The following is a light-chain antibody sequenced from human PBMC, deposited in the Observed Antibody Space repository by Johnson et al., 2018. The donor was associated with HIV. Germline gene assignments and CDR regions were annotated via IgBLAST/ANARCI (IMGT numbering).Light chain of an antibody. CDR1: SSNIGKNY. CDR3: GTWDNSLSAGA. J-gene: IGLJ1*01. V-gene: IGLV1-51*01. Sequence: QSALTQPPSVSAAPGQKVTIPCSGSSSNIGKNYASWYQQVPGTAPKLLIYDNHKRPSGIPDRFSRSKSGTSVTLGITGLQTEDEGDYDCGTWDNSLSAGAFGTGTKVTVL. CDR2: DNH.